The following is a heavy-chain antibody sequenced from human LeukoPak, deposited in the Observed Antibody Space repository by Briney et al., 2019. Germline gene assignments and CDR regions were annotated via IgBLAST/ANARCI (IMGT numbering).Heavy chain of an antibody. J-gene: IGHJ4*02. CDR1: GCTFSSYG. CDR2: IWYDGSNK. D-gene: IGHD4-17*01. Sequence: AGGSLRLSCAASGCTFSSYGMHWVRKAPGKGLEWVAVIWYDGSNKYYADSVKGRFTISRDNSKNTLYLQMNSLRAEDTAVYYCARAWGDYDFDYWGQGTLVTVSS. CDR3: ARAWGDYDFDY. V-gene: IGHV3-33*01.